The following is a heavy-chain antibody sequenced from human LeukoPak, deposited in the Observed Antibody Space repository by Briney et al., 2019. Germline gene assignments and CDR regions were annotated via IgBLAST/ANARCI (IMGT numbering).Heavy chain of an antibody. J-gene: IGHJ6*02. D-gene: IGHD3-3*01. V-gene: IGHV3-7*01. Sequence: GGSLRLSCAASGFTFSSYWMSWVRQAPGKGLEWVANIKQDGSEKYYVDSVKGRFTISRDNAKNSLYLQMNSLRAEDTAVYCCARDRDFWSGRVYYYYGMDVWGQGTTVTVSS. CDR2: IKQDGSEK. CDR1: GFTFSSYW. CDR3: ARDRDFWSGRVYYYYGMDV.